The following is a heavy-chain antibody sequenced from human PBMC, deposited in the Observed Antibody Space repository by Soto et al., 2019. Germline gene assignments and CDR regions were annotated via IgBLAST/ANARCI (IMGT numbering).Heavy chain of an antibody. CDR3: ARAAYGSGSYYAPYYYYAMDV. CDR2: ILYTGNT. CDR1: GASISSYY. Sequence: QVQLQESGPGLVKPSETLALTCTVSGASISSYYWSWIRQPPGKGLEWLGYILYTGNTNYSPSLKSRVTMSVDPSKNQVSLKLSAVTAADTAVYFCARAAYGSGSYYAPYYYYAMDVWGQGTTVTVSS. V-gene: IGHV4-59*01. J-gene: IGHJ6*02. D-gene: IGHD3-10*01.